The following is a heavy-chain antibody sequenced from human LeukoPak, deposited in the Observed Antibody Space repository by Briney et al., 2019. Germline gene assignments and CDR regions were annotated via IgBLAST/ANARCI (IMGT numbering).Heavy chain of an antibody. CDR1: GDSISSRNW. Sequence: PSATLSLTCSVSGDSISSRNWWTWVRQTPEKGLEWIGEIFHTRSTNYNPSVEGRVTISIDKSRNHFSLMLTSVTAADTALYYCARGMWFDTLFSAFDVWGQGTMVSVSS. J-gene: IGHJ3*01. D-gene: IGHD3-10*01. CDR2: IFHTRST. V-gene: IGHV4-4*02. CDR3: ARGMWFDTLFSAFDV.